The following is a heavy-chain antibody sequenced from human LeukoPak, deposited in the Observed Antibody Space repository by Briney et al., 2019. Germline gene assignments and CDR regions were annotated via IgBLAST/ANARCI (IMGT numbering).Heavy chain of an antibody. Sequence: ASVKVSCKASGGTFSSYAIRWVRQAPGQGLEWMGGIIPIFGTANYAQKFQGRVTITADESTSTAYMELSSLRSEDTAVYYCARVRIPEVVPAAIPDVSYYYYYMDVWGKGTTVTVSS. CDR2: IIPIFGTA. CDR1: GGTFSSYA. D-gene: IGHD2-2*02. J-gene: IGHJ6*03. V-gene: IGHV1-69*13. CDR3: ARVRIPEVVPAAIPDVSYYYYYMDV.